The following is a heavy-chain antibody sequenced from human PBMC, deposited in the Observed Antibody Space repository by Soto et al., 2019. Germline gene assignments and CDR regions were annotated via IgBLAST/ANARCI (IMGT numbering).Heavy chain of an antibody. CDR3: ARAQDSRLTIFGVVINWFAP. J-gene: IGHJ5*02. D-gene: IGHD3-3*01. CDR1: GGTFSSYA. V-gene: IGHV1-69*01. Sequence: QVQLVQSGAEVKKPGSSVKVSCKASGGTFSSYAISWVRQAPGQGLEWMGGIIPIFGTANYAQKFQGRVTITADASTSTAYMELSSLRSKDTAVYYCARAQDSRLTIFGVVINWFAPWGQGTLVTVSS. CDR2: IIPIFGTA.